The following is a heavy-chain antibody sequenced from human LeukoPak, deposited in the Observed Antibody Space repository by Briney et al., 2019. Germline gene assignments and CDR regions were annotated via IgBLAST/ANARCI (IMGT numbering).Heavy chain of an antibody. Sequence: GGSLRLSCPASGFTFVDYAMHWVRQAPGKGLEWVSGISWNSGTIGYADSVKGLFTFSRDNSKNTLYLQMNSLRAEDTAVYYCAKEEGYYYDSGGYYVEYFQHWGQGTLVTVSS. J-gene: IGHJ1*01. D-gene: IGHD3-22*01. CDR2: ISWNSGTI. CDR3: AKEEGYYYDSGGYYVEYFQH. CDR1: GFTFVDYA. V-gene: IGHV3-9*01.